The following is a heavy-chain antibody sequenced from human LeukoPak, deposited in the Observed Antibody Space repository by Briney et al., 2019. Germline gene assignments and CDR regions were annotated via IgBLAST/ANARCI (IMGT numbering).Heavy chain of an antibody. CDR1: GYTFTSYY. V-gene: IGHV1-46*01. CDR3: ARDPALEGGY. Sequence: ASVKVSCKASGYTFTSYYMHWVRQAPGQGLERMGIINPSGGSTSYAQKFQGRVTMTRDMSTSTVYMELSSLRSEDTAVYYCARDPALEGGYWGHGTLVIVSS. CDR2: INPSGGST. D-gene: IGHD3-16*01. J-gene: IGHJ4*01.